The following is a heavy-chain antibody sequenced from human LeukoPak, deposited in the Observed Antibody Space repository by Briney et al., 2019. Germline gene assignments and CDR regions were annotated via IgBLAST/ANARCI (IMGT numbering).Heavy chain of an antibody. CDR2: IYTSGSI. CDR3: ARGGYCSSTSCYGDAFDI. D-gene: IGHD2-2*01. CDR1: GGSISSYY. V-gene: IGHV4-4*07. Sequence: PSETLSLTCTVSGGSISSYYWSWIRQPAGKGLEWIGRIYTSGSINYNPSLKSRVTMSVDTSKNQFSLKLSSVTAADTAVYYCARGGYCSSTSCYGDAFDIWGQGTMVTVSS. J-gene: IGHJ3*02.